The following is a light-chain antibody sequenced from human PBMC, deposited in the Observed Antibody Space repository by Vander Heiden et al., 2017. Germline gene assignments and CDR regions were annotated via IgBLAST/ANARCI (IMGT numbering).Light chain of an antibody. J-gene: IGKJ4*01. CDR2: AAS. V-gene: IGKV1-39*01. Sequence: DIQMTQSPSSLSASVEDRVTITCRASQSISSYLNWYQQKPGKAPKLLIYAASSLQSGVPSRFSGSGSGTDFTLTISSLQPEDFATYYCQQSYSTSSTFGGGTKVXIK. CDR1: QSISSY. CDR3: QQSYSTSST.